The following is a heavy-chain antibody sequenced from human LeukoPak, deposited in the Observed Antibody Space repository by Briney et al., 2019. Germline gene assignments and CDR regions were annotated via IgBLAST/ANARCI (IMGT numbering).Heavy chain of an antibody. V-gene: IGHV3-43*02. J-gene: IGHJ6*02. CDR3: AKATPPPAPTRYYYYYGMDV. D-gene: IGHD2-2*01. CDR1: GFTFDDCA. Sequence: GGSLRLSCAASGFTFDDCAMYWVRQAPGKGLEWVSLISGNGRSTYYADSVKGRFTISRDNSKDSLYLQMNGLRTEDTALYYCAKATPPPAPTRYYYYYGMDVWGQGTTVTVSS. CDR2: ISGNGRST.